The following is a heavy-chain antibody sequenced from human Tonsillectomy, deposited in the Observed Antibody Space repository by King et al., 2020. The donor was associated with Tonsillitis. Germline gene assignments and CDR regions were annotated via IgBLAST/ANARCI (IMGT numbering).Heavy chain of an antibody. Sequence: VQLQQWGAGLLKPSETLSLTCAVYGGSFSGYYWSWIRQPPGKGLEWIGEINHSGSTNYNPSLKSRVTISVDTSKNQFSLKLSSVTAADTAVYYCARGFPITMVRRLNLPPYAFDIWGQGTMVTVSS. V-gene: IGHV4-34*01. D-gene: IGHD3-10*01. J-gene: IGHJ3*02. CDR2: INHSGST. CDR3: ARGFPITMVRRLNLPPYAFDI. CDR1: GGSFSGYY.